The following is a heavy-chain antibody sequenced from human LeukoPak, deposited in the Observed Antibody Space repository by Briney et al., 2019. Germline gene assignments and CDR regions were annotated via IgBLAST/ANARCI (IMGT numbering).Heavy chain of an antibody. V-gene: IGHV4-34*01. J-gene: IGHJ4*02. CDR2: INHSGST. CDR1: GGSFSGYY. D-gene: IGHD3-9*01. CDR3: ASAGGYYNVRIDY. Sequence: SETLSLTCAVYGGSFSGYYWSWIRQPPGKGLEWIGEINHSGSTNYNPSLKSRVTISVDTSKNQFSLKLSSVTAADTAVYYCASAGGYYNVRIDYWGQGTLVTVSS.